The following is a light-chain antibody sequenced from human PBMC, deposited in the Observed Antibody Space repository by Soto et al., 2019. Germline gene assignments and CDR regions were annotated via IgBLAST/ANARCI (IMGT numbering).Light chain of an antibody. Sequence: DIQMTQSPSTLSASVGDRVTITCRASQSISSWLAWYQQKPGKAPKLLIYDASSLESGVQSRFSGSGSGTEFPLTISSLQPDDVATYYCQQYNSYSTFGQGTKVEIK. CDR3: QQYNSYST. J-gene: IGKJ1*01. CDR1: QSISSW. V-gene: IGKV1-5*01. CDR2: DAS.